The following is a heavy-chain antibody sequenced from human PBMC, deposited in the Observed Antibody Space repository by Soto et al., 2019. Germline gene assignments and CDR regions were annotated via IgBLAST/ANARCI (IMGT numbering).Heavy chain of an antibody. V-gene: IGHV3-30*18. CDR3: AKDASYQGYSYGHFDY. CDR2: ISYDGSNK. CDR1: GFTFSSYG. D-gene: IGHD5-18*01. Sequence: GGSLRLSCAASGFTFSSYGMHWVRQAPGKGLEWVAVISYDGSNKYYADSVKGRFTISRDNSKNTLYLQMNSLRAEDTAVYYCAKDASYQGYSYGHFDYWGQGTLVTVSS. J-gene: IGHJ4*02.